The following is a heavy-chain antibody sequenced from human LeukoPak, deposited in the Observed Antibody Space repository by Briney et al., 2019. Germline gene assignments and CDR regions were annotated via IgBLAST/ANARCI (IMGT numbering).Heavy chain of an antibody. CDR3: ARDGQTSSSPYYYGMDV. Sequence: VASVKVSCKASGYTFTSYGISWVRQAPGQGLEWMGWINPNSGGTNYAQKFQGWVTMTRDTSISTAYMELSRLRSDDTAVYYCARDGQTSSSPYYYGMDVWGQGTTVTVSS. D-gene: IGHD6-13*01. J-gene: IGHJ6*02. V-gene: IGHV1-2*04. CDR2: INPNSGGT. CDR1: GYTFTSYG.